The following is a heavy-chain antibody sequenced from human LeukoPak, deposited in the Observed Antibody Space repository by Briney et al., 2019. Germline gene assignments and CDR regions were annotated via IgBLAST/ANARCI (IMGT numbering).Heavy chain of an antibody. CDR2: IYSGGST. CDR1: GFTFSSYS. J-gene: IGHJ6*02. V-gene: IGHV3-53*01. CDR3: ARGIKVAGIYYYGMDV. Sequence: GGSLRLSCAASGFTFSSYSMDWVRQAPGKGLEWVFIIYSGGSTYYADSVKGRFTISRDNSKNTLYLQMNSLRVEDTAVYYCARGIKVAGIYYYGMDVWGQGTTVTVSS. D-gene: IGHD6-19*01.